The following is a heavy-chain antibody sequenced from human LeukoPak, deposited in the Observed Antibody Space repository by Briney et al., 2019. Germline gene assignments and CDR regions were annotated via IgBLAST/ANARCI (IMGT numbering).Heavy chain of an antibody. Sequence: GGSLRLSCAASGFTFSSYGMHWVRQAPGKGLEWVAVIWYDGSNKYYADSVKGRFTISRDNSKNTLYLQMNSLRAEDTAVYYCAVGGGSNHYYDSSGHDYWGQGTLVTVSS. J-gene: IGHJ4*02. CDR1: GFTFSSYG. CDR2: IWYDGSNK. CDR3: AVGGGSNHYYDSSGHDY. V-gene: IGHV3-33*01. D-gene: IGHD3-22*01.